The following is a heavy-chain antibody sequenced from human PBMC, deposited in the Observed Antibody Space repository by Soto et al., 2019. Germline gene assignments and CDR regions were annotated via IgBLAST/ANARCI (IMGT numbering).Heavy chain of an antibody. CDR1: GFTFSSYG. D-gene: IGHD6-13*01. V-gene: IGHV3-33*01. CDR2: IWYDGSNK. CDR3: ARDGQQLVPFYYYGMDV. Sequence: GGSLRLSCAASGFTFSSYGMHWVRQAPGKGLEWVAVIWYDGSNKYYADSVKGRFTISRDNSKNTLYLQMNSLRAEDTAVYYCARDGQQLVPFYYYGMDVWGQGTTVTVSS. J-gene: IGHJ6*02.